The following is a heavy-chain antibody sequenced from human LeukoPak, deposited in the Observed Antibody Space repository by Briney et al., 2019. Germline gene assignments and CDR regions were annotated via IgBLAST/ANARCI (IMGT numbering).Heavy chain of an antibody. Sequence: GGSLRLSCAASGFTFSSYAMSWVRQAPGKGLEWVSAISGSGGSTYYADSVKGRFTISRDNSKNTLYLQMNSLKTEDTAVYYCTRQLPLDTAMVTSRYYYMDVWGKGTTVTVSS. CDR1: GFTFSSYA. J-gene: IGHJ6*03. V-gene: IGHV3-23*01. CDR2: ISGSGGST. CDR3: TRQLPLDTAMVTSRYYYMDV. D-gene: IGHD5-18*01.